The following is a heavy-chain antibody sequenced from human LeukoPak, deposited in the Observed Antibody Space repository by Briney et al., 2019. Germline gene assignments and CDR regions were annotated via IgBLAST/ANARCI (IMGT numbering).Heavy chain of an antibody. CDR1: GYSFSDYA. Sequence: ASVKVSCKASGYSFSDYAIQWVRQAPGQRLEWMGWINAGNGKTKYSQNFQGRGTIARDRSASTAYMELSSLRSEDTSIYYCARGRWTATETTYYLDYWGQGTLVTVSS. J-gene: IGHJ4*02. CDR3: ARGRWTATETTYYLDY. V-gene: IGHV1-3*01. D-gene: IGHD4-17*01. CDR2: INAGNGKT.